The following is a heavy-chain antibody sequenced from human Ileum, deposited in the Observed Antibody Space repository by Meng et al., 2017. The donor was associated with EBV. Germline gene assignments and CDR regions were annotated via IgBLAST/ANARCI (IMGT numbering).Heavy chain of an antibody. J-gene: IGHJ4*02. CDR3: ASGRDYAWHS. CDR2: IYHSGST. CDR1: GDSNSSNSW. V-gene: IGHV4-4*02. Sequence: QLQLQESAPGLVQPSGTLSLPCAVSGDSNSSNSWWSWVRQPPGKGLEWIGEIYHSGSTNYNPSFKSRVTMSVDKSKNQISLNLSSVTAADTAVYYCASGRDYAWHSWGRGTLVTVSS. D-gene: IGHD4-17*01.